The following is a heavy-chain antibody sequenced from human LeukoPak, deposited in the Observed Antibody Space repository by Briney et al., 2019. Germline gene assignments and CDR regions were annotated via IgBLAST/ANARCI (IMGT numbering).Heavy chain of an antibody. V-gene: IGHV3-30*02. CDR1: GFTFSNYG. CDR2: IRYDGSNK. J-gene: IGHJ3*02. CDR3: ARDEGYGSGSFDI. Sequence: GGSLRLSCAASGFTFSNYGMHWVRQAPGKGLEWVAFIRYDGSNKYYADSVKGRFTISRDTSKNMLFLQMKSLRVEDTAVYYCARDEGYGSGSFDIWGQGRMVTVSS. D-gene: IGHD3-10*01.